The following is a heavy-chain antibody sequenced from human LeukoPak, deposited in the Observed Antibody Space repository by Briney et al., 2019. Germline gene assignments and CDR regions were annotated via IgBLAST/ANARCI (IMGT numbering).Heavy chain of an antibody. CDR3: AKRSIAARRNYYYMDV. CDR2: ISGSGGST. D-gene: IGHD6-6*01. Sequence: GGSLRLSCAASGFTFSSYAMSWVRQAPGKGLEWVSAISGSGGSTYYADSVKGRFTISRDNSKNTLYLQMNSLRAEDTAVYYCAKRSIAARRNYYYMDVWGKGTTVTVS. V-gene: IGHV3-23*01. CDR1: GFTFSSYA. J-gene: IGHJ6*03.